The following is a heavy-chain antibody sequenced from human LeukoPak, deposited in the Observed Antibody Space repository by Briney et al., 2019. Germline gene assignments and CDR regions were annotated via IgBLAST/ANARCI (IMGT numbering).Heavy chain of an antibody. J-gene: IGHJ6*02. V-gene: IGHV3-48*03. Sequence: GGSLRLSCAASGFTFNTYEMIWVRQAPGKGLEWVSCISSSGSGKYYADSVEGRFTISRDNAKNSLDLQLNSLRAEDTAVYFCARYCSRGNCQYYYYGLDVWGQGTTVTVSS. CDR1: GFTFNTYE. CDR2: ISSSGSGK. CDR3: ARYCSRGNCQYYYYGLDV. D-gene: IGHD2-15*01.